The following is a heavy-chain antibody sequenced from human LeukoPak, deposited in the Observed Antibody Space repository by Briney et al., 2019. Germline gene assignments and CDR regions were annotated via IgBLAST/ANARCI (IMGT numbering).Heavy chain of an antibody. CDR1: GGTFSSYA. Sequence: SVKVSCKASGGTFSSYAISWVRQAPGQGLEWMGGIIPIFGTANYAQKFQGRVTITADKPTSTAYMELSSLRSEDTAVYYCARGAIAVAGTLFDYWGQGTLVTVSS. V-gene: IGHV1-69*06. J-gene: IGHJ4*02. D-gene: IGHD6-19*01. CDR2: IIPIFGTA. CDR3: ARGAIAVAGTLFDY.